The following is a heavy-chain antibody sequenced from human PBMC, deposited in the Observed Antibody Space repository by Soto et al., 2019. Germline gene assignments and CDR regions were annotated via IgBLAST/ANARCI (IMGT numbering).Heavy chain of an antibody. Sequence: PXESLLRSCAASGFSLSNNGMHWVRQAPGKGLEWVAVISYDGNNKYYADSVKGRFTISRDNSKNTVYLEMNNLRAEDTAMYYCAKGGSGNYLTYYYYYGMDVWGQGTTVTVSS. CDR1: GFSLSNNG. D-gene: IGHD3-22*01. CDR2: ISYDGNNK. V-gene: IGHV3-30*18. CDR3: AKGGSGNYLTYYYYYGMDV. J-gene: IGHJ6*02.